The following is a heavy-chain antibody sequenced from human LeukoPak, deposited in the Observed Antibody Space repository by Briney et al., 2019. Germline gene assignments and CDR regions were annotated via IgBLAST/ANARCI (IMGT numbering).Heavy chain of an antibody. V-gene: IGHV4-34*01. Sequence: SETLSLTCAVYGGSFSGYYWSWIRQPPGKGLEWIGEINHSGSTNYNPSLKSRVTISVDTSKNQFSLKLSSVTAADTAVYYCARRTPQRLVLGGFGYWGQGTLVTVSS. CDR3: ARRTPQRLVLGGFGY. CDR1: GGSFSGYY. D-gene: IGHD6-13*01. CDR2: INHSGST. J-gene: IGHJ4*02.